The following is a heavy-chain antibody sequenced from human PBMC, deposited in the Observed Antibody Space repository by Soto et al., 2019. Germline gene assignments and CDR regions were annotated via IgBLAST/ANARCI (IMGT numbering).Heavy chain of an antibody. Sequence: PGGSLRLSCAAPWFTFRSYAMHRVRQAPGKGLEWVAVISYDGSNKYYADSVKGRFTISRDNSKNTLYLQMNSLRAEDTAVYCCARGGGSDAFDIWGQGTMVTVSS. J-gene: IGHJ3*02. CDR1: WFTFRSYA. CDR3: ARGGGSDAFDI. V-gene: IGHV3-30-3*01. CDR2: ISYDGSNK. D-gene: IGHD3-3*01.